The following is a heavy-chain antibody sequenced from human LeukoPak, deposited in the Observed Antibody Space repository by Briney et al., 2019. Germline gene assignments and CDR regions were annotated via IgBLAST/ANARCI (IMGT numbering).Heavy chain of an antibody. J-gene: IGHJ4*02. Sequence: GGSLRLSCAASGFTFRSYAMSWVRQAPGKGLECVSAISGSGGSTYYADSVKGRFTISRDNSKNTLYLQMNSLRADDTAVYYCAKDGYSYGYFDYWGQGALVTVSS. CDR3: AKDGYSYGYFDY. CDR1: GFTFRSYA. D-gene: IGHD5-18*01. CDR2: ISGSGGST. V-gene: IGHV3-23*01.